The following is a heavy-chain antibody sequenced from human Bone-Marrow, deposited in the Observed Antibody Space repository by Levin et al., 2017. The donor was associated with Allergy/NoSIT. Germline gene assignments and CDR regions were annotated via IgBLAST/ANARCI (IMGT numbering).Heavy chain of an antibody. D-gene: IGHD1-7*01. CDR1: GGSFSGYF. Sequence: ASETLSLTCAVYGGSFSGYFWSWIRQPPGKGLEWIGEINNGGGTNYNPSLRSRVTISVDTSKNQFFLKLTSMTAADTAVYYCARFGTYWGQGILVTVSS. CDR3: ARFGTY. CDR2: INNGGGT. J-gene: IGHJ4*02. V-gene: IGHV4-34*01.